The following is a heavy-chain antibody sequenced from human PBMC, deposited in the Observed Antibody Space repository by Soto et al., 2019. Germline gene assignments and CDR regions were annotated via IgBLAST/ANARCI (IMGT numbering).Heavy chain of an antibody. J-gene: IGHJ4*02. CDR3: AAWLAALSN. D-gene: IGHD6-6*01. Sequence: GGSLRLSCAASGFTFSNYIMQWVRQAPGKGLEWVAFISNDGSEKYYGDSVKGRFTVSRDNSKNTLYLQLHSLGPEDTAVYYCAAWLAALSNWGQGTLGTVAS. CDR1: GFTFSNYI. V-gene: IGHV3-30*03. CDR2: ISNDGSEK.